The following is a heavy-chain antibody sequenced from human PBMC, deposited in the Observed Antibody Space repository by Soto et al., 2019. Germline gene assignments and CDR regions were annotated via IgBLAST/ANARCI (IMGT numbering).Heavy chain of an antibody. V-gene: IGHV1-69*13. J-gene: IGHJ4*02. CDR2: IIPIFGTA. D-gene: IGHD3-16*01. CDR1: GGSFKNYA. CDR3: ARFGGWLQTPNHFDY. Sequence: SSVKVSCKASGGSFKNYAITWVRQAPGQGLEWVGGIIPIFGTANYAQGFQGRLTITADESTSSAYMELSSLRSEDTAVYYCARFGGWLQTPNHFDYWGQGTPVTVYS.